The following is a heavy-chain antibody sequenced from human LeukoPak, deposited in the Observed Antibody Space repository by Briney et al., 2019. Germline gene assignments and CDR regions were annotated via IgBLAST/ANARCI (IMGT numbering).Heavy chain of an antibody. J-gene: IGHJ5*02. Sequence: ASVKVSCKASGYTFTSYVISWVRQSPGQRLEGRGWSSAYNGNTNYAQKIQGRVTMNTDITTRTDYMELRRLRSDDTAVYYCARSPNTSGWYTDNWFDPWGQGTLVTVSS. CDR1: GYTFTSYV. CDR2: SSAYNGNT. D-gene: IGHD6-19*01. CDR3: ARSPNTSGWYTDNWFDP. V-gene: IGHV1-18*01.